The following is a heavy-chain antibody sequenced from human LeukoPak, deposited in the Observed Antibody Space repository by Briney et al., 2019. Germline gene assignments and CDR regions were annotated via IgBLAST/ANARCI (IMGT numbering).Heavy chain of an antibody. J-gene: IGHJ4*02. CDR1: TFTFSSYG. V-gene: IGHV3-30*18. CDR2: ISYDGSNK. D-gene: IGHD1-1*01. Sequence: GGSLRLSCAASTFTFSSYGMHWVRQAPGKGLEWVALISYDGSNKYYADSVKGRFTISRDNSKNTLYLQMNSLRAEDMAVYYCVKRWTGTTIGQQDYWGQGTLVTVSS. CDR3: VKRWTGTTIGQQDY.